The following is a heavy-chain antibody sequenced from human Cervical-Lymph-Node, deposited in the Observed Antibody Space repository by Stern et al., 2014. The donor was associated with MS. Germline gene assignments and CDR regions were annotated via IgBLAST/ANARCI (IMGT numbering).Heavy chain of an antibody. CDR2: MSYSGST. J-gene: IGHJ3*02. Sequence: QLVESGPGLVKPSETLSLTCTVSGASISSSSYYWGWIRQPPGKGLEWIGSMSYSGSTHYNPSVRSRLPIPIDPSKNPCPLKLSSVTAADTAVYYCARPRTGGSWPPDGSDIWGQGTMVTVSS. V-gene: IGHV4-39*02. D-gene: IGHD6-13*01. CDR3: ARPRTGGSWPPDGSDI. CDR1: GASISSSSYY.